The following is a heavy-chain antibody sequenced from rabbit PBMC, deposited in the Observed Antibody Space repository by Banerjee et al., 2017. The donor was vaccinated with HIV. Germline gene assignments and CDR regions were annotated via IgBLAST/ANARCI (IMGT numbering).Heavy chain of an antibody. D-gene: IGHD8-1*01. Sequence: QEQLEESGGDLVKPEGSLTLTCKASGLDFSNTYWICWVRQAPGKGLEWIACINTSSGNTVYASWAKGRFTISKTSSTTVTLQMTSLTAADTATYFCARDRDTGSVYYFDLWGPGTLVTVS. CDR1: GLDFSNTYW. CDR2: INTSSGNT. V-gene: IGHV1S45*01. CDR3: ARDRDTGSVYYFDL. J-gene: IGHJ6*01.